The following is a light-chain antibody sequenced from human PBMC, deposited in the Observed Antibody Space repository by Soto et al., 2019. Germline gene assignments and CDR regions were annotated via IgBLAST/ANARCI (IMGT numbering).Light chain of an antibody. CDR3: SSYAGTYSYV. Sequence: QSALTQPPSASGSPGQSVAISCTGTSSDVGGYSYVSWYQQHPGKAPKLMIYEVNKRPSGVPDRFSGSKSGNTASLTVSGLQAEDEADYYCSSYAGTYSYVFGTGTKVTVL. CDR2: EVN. CDR1: SSDVGGYSY. V-gene: IGLV2-8*01. J-gene: IGLJ1*01.